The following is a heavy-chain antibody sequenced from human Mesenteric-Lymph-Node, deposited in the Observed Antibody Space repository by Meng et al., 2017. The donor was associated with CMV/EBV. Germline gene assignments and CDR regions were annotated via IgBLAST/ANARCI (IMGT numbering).Heavy chain of an antibody. Sequence: AAAGFTFTNAWMNWVRQAPGKGLEWVGRIKSQNDGGATDYAAPVKGRFTISRDDSETTYLQMNSLETEDTAVYYCITQLSAPAAFDVWGQGTMVTVSS. CDR2: IKSQNDGGAT. CDR3: ITQLSAPAAFDV. CDR1: GFTFTNAW. V-gene: IGHV3-15*01. J-gene: IGHJ3*01. D-gene: IGHD6-6*01.